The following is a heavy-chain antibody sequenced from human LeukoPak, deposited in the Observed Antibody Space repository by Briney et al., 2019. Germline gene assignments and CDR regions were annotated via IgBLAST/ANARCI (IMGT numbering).Heavy chain of an antibody. V-gene: IGHV1-69*06. CDR2: IIPIFGTA. Sequence: SVRVSCKASGGTFSSYAISWVRQAPGQGLEWMGGIIPIFGTANYAQKFQGRVTITADKSTSTAYMELSSLRSEDTAVYYCARTYGSGSYYFDYWGQGTLVTVSS. CDR3: ARTYGSGSYYFDY. J-gene: IGHJ4*02. D-gene: IGHD3-10*01. CDR1: GGTFSSYA.